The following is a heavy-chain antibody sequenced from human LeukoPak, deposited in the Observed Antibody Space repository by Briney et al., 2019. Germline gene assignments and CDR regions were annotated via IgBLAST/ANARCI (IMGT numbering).Heavy chain of an antibody. J-gene: IGHJ4*02. CDR1: GLTVSSYG. D-gene: IGHD3-10*01. Sequence: GESLRLSCGASGLTVSSYGMSWVRQAPGRGLEWVSTIIGSAVNTYYADSVKGRFTISRDDSKNTVYLQMNSLRAEDTAVYSCAKYTSGTSYRGLDQWGQGTLVTVSS. CDR3: AKYTSGTSYRGLDQ. V-gene: IGHV3-23*01. CDR2: IIGSAVNT.